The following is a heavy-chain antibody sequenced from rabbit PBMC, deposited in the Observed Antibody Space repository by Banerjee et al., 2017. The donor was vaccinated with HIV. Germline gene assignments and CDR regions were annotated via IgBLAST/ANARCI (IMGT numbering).Heavy chain of an antibody. V-gene: IGHV1S40*01. J-gene: IGHJ4*01. Sequence: QSLEESGGDLVKPEGSLTLTCKASGFDLSSNYVMCWVRQAPGKGLEWIACIYTGSGSTWYASWVNGRFTISKTLSTTVTLQMTSLTAADTATYFCASNTYDDYGDYFGEYYFNLWGQGTLVTVS. D-gene: IGHD2-1*01. CDR3: ASNTYDDYGDYFGEYYFNL. CDR2: IYTGSGST. CDR1: GFDLSSNYV.